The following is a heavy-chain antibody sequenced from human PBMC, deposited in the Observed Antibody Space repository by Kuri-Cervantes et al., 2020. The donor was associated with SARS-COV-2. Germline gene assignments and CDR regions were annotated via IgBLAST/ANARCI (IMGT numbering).Heavy chain of an antibody. V-gene: IGHV1-69*13. CDR2: IIPIFGTA. CDR3: ATPERGYSYGGYFDY. D-gene: IGHD5-18*01. J-gene: IGHJ4*02. CDR1: GYTFTGYY. Sequence: SVQVSCKASGYTFTGYYMHWVRQAPGQGLEWMGGIIPIFGTANYAQKFQGRVTITADESTSTAYMELSSLRSEDTAVYYCATPERGYSYGGYFDYWGQGTLVTVSS.